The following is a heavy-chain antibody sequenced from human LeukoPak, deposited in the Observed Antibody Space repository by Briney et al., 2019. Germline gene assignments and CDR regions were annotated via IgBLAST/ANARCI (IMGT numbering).Heavy chain of an antibody. Sequence: ASVKVSCKASGYTFTGYYMHWVRQAPGQGLEWMGRINPNSGGTNYAQKFQGRVTTTRDTSISTAYMELSRLRSDDTAVYYCARDGSFGYSYGSDYWGQGTLVTVSS. J-gene: IGHJ4*02. CDR3: ARDGSFGYSYGSDY. CDR2: INPNSGGT. V-gene: IGHV1-2*06. CDR1: GYTFTGYY. D-gene: IGHD5-18*01.